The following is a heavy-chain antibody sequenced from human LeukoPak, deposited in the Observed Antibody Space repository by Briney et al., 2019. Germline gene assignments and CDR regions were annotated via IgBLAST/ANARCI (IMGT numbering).Heavy chain of an antibody. CDR2: ISSSSSYI. Sequence: PGGSLRLSCAASGFTFSSYSMNWVRQAPGKGLEWVSSISSSSSYIYYADSVKGRFIISRDNAKNSLYLQMNSLRAEDTAVYYCARDHVDTIGAFDIWGQGTMVTVSS. D-gene: IGHD5-18*01. J-gene: IGHJ3*02. V-gene: IGHV3-21*01. CDR1: GFTFSSYS. CDR3: ARDHVDTIGAFDI.